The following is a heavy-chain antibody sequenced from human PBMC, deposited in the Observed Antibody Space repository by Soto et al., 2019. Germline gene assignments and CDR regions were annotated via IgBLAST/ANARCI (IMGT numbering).Heavy chain of an antibody. CDR1: GFTFSSYA. D-gene: IGHD5-12*01. J-gene: IGHJ4*02. V-gene: IGHV3-23*01. Sequence: GGSLRLSCAASGFTFSSYAMSWVRQAPGKGLEWVSAISGSGGSTYYADSVKGRFTISRDNSKNTLYLQMNSLRAEDTAVYYCVVCVVETGWLRGRFSDWGPGTLVTGSS. CDR3: VVCVVETGWLRGRFSD. CDR2: ISGSGGST.